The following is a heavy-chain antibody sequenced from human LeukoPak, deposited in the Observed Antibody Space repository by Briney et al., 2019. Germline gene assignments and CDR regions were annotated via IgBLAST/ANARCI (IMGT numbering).Heavy chain of an antibody. Sequence: GASVKVSCKASGYTFTGYYMHWVRQAPGQGLEWMGWINPNSGGTNYAQKFQSRVTMTRDTSISTAYMELSRLRSDDTAVYYCAREAIAARPGGYWGQGTLVTVSS. D-gene: IGHD6-6*01. CDR1: GYTFTGYY. CDR2: INPNSGGT. V-gene: IGHV1-2*02. J-gene: IGHJ4*02. CDR3: AREAIAARPGGY.